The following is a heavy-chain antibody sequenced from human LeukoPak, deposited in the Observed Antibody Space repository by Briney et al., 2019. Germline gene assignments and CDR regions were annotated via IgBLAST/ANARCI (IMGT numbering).Heavy chain of an antibody. CDR2: IYASGSV. V-gene: IGHV4-4*07. CDR3: ARTHSSGYAWFDP. J-gene: IGHJ5*02. CDR1: GGSINNYY. Sequence: PSETLSLTCTVSGGSINNYYWTWIRQPAGKGLEWIGRIYASGSVKYNPSLMSRVTISVDTSKNQFSLKLSSVTAADTAVYYCARTHSSGYAWFDPWGQGTLVTVSS. D-gene: IGHD3-22*01.